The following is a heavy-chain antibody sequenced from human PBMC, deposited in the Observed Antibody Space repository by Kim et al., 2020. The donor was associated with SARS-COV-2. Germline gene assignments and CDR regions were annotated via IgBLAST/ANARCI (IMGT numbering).Heavy chain of an antibody. CDR1: GGSISSSSYY. Sequence: SETLSLTCTVSGGSISSSSYYWGWIRQPPGKGLEWIGSIYYSGSTYYNPSLKSRVTISVDTSKNQFSLKLSSVTAADTAVYYCARSHPRRCGEFVYWFDPWGQGTLVTVSS. CDR3: ARSHPRRCGEFVYWFDP. V-gene: IGHV4-39*01. J-gene: IGHJ5*02. CDR2: IYYSGST. D-gene: IGHD3-10*01.